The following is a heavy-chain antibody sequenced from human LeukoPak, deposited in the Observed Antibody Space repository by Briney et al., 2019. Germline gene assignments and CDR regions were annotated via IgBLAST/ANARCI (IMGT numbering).Heavy chain of an antibody. V-gene: IGHV4-39*07. CDR3: ATQAVLRFLEWPDWFDP. CDR2: IYYSGST. Sequence: PSETLSLTCTVSGGSISSSSYYWGWIRQPPGKGLEWIGTIYYSGSTYYNPSLKSRVTISVDTSKNQFSLKLSSVTAADTAVYYCATQAVLRFLEWPDWFDPWGQGTLVTVSS. CDR1: GGSISSSSYY. J-gene: IGHJ5*02. D-gene: IGHD3-3*01.